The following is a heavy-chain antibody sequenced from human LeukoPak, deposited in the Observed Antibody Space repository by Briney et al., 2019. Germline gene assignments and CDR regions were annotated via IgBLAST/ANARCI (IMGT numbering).Heavy chain of an antibody. J-gene: IGHJ4*02. Sequence: ASVKVSCMVSGDTLTALSVHWVRQAPGKGLEWMGGFHPEDGETIYAQKFQGRVTMTEDTSTDTAYMELSSLRSDDTAVYYRTTGKIYCSTTSCSDDYWGQGTLVTVSS. V-gene: IGHV1-24*01. CDR2: FHPEDGET. CDR1: GDTLTALS. D-gene: IGHD2-2*01. CDR3: TTGKIYCSTTSCSDDY.